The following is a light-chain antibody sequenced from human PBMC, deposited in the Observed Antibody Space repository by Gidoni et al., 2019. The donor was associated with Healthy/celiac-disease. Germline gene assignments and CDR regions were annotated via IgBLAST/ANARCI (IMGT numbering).Light chain of an antibody. CDR1: QSISSY. J-gene: IGKJ4*01. CDR2: AAS. Sequence: DIQMTQSPSSLSASVGDIVTITCRASQSISSYLNWYQQKPGKAPKLLIYAASSLQSGVPSRFSGSGSGTDFTLTINSPQPEDFATYYCQQNYSTPFTFGGGTEVEIK. CDR3: QQNYSTPFT. V-gene: IGKV1-39*01.